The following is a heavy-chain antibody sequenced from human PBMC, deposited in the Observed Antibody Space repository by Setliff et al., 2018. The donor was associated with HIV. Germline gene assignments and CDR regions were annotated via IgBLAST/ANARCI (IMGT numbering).Heavy chain of an antibody. J-gene: IGHJ4*02. CDR3: ARSQPDTIFGVVIFDY. CDR2: VYYSGST. Sequence: PSETLSLTCTVSGGSTSSSGPGYYWGWVRQAPGGGLEWIGSVYYSGSTYYNPSLKSRVTISLDTSKNQLSLRLTSMAAADTAVYYCARSQPDTIFGVVIFDYWGQGKMVTVSS. V-gene: IGHV4-39*01. D-gene: IGHD3-3*01. CDR1: GGSTSSSGPGYY.